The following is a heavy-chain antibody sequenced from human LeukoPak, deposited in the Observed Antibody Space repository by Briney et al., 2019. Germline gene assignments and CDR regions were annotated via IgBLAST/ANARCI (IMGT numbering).Heavy chain of an antibody. CDR3: ARDWESYGSGVNFDY. D-gene: IGHD3-10*01. V-gene: IGHV3-11*01. J-gene: IGHJ4*02. Sequence: PGGSLRLSCAASGFTFSDYHMSWIRQAPGKGLEWVSYISSSGSTIYYADSVKGRFTISRDNAKNSLYLQMNSLRAEDTAVYYCARDWESYGSGVNFDYWGQGTLVTVSS. CDR1: GFTFSDYH. CDR2: ISSSGSTI.